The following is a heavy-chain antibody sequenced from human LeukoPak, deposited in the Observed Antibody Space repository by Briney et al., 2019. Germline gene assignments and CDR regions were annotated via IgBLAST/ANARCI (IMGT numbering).Heavy chain of an antibody. J-gene: IGHJ4*02. CDR1: GYTFTSYY. CDR2: INPSGGST. D-gene: IGHD2-15*01. CDR3: ARGNPINSGYGGIVVVVAATFDY. V-gene: IGHV1-46*01. Sequence: ASVKVSCKASGYTFTSYYMHWVRQAPGQGLEWMGIINPSGGSTSYAQKFQGRVTMTRDTSTSTVYMELSSLRSEDTAVYYCARGNPINSGYGGIVVVVAATFDYWGQGALVTV.